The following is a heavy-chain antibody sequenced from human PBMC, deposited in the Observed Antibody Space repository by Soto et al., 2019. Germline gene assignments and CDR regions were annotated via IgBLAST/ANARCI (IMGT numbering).Heavy chain of an antibody. CDR2: ISGSGGST. CDR3: AKGIALALYNWSDP. V-gene: IGHV3-23*01. Sequence: SGGSLRLSCAASGFTFSSYAMSWVRQAPGEGLEWVSAISGSGGSTYYADSVKGRFTISRDNSKNTLYLQMNSLRAEDTAVYYCAKGIALALYNWSDPGAREPWSPSPQ. CDR1: GFTFSSYA. D-gene: IGHD6-19*01. J-gene: IGHJ5*02.